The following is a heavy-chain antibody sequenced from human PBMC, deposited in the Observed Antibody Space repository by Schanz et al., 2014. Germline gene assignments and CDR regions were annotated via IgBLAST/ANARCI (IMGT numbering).Heavy chain of an antibody. CDR2: ISAYNGNT. CDR1: GYTFTTYA. V-gene: IGHV1-18*01. CDR3: ARDRRFFDRDDLYYFDS. D-gene: IGHD3-3*01. J-gene: IGHJ4*02. Sequence: QVQLVQSGAEVKKPGASVRVSCKASGYTFTTYAMSWVRQAPGQGLEWVGWISAYNGNTKYPQKLQGRVIMTTDTATSTAYMELTDLRSDDTAVYYCARDRRFFDRDDLYYFDSWGQGTLVTVSS.